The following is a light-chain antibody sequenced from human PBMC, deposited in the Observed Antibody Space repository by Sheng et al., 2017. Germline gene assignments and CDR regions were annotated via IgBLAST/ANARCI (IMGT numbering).Light chain of an antibody. J-gene: IGKJ2*01. CDR2: AAS. CDR1: QSVNSRY. CDR3: QQYGNSFPFYT. V-gene: IGKV3-20*01. Sequence: EIVLTQSPGTLSLSPGERATLSCRASQSVNSRYLAWYQQKPGQAPRLLIYAASIRATGIPDRFSGSGSGTDFTLTISRLEPEDFAVYYCQQYGNSFPFYTFGQGTKVEIK.